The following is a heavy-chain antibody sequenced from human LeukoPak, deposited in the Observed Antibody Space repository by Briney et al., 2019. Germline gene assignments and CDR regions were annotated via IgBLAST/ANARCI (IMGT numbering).Heavy chain of an antibody. CDR2: INPNSGGT. CDR3: ATDFTYYGSGSFPDY. CDR1: GYIFTGYY. V-gene: IGHV1-2*02. J-gene: IGHJ4*02. D-gene: IGHD3-10*01. Sequence: ASVKVSCKASGYIFTGYYMHWVRQAPGQGLEWMGWINPNSGGTNYAQKFQGRVTMTRDTSISTAYMELSRLRSDDTAVYYCATDFTYYGSGSFPDYWGQGTLVTVSS.